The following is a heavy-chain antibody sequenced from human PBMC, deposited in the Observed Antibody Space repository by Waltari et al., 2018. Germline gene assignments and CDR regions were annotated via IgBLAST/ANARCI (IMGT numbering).Heavy chain of an antibody. CDR3: ASGGHVDY. Sequence: EVQLVESGGTLVQHGGSLRLSCAVSGLTFSRFWMTWVRQAPGKGLEWVANINQDGSEKHYVDSVKGRFTISRDNAKNSLSLQMNSLRAEDTAVYYCASGGHVDYCGQGTLVTVSS. CDR1: GLTFSRFW. V-gene: IGHV3-7*01. J-gene: IGHJ4*02. CDR2: INQDGSEK.